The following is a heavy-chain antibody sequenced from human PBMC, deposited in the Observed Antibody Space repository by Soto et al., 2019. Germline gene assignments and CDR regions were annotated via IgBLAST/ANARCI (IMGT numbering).Heavy chain of an antibody. D-gene: IGHD3-10*01. CDR1: GGSIISGDYY. Sequence: SETLSLTCTVSGGSIISGDYYWILIRQPPGKGLEWIGYIYYSGSTYYNPSLKSRVTISVHTSNSQFSLKMSSVTAADTAVYYCASKFGQLLADAFDIWGQGTMVTVS. CDR3: ASKFGQLLADAFDI. J-gene: IGHJ3*02. CDR2: IYYSGST. V-gene: IGHV4-30-4*01.